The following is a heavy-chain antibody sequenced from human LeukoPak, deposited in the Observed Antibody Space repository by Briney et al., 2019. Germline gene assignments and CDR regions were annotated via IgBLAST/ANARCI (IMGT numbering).Heavy chain of an antibody. CDR3: ARFKLSSGYDPLDY. V-gene: IGHV3-23*01. J-gene: IGHJ4*02. Sequence: GRSLRLSCAASGFTFNSYAMKWVRQAPGKGLEWVSAISGSGGTTYYADSVKGRFTISRDNSKNTLYLQMNSLRAEDTAVYYCARFKLSSGYDPLDYWGQGTPVTVSS. CDR2: ISGSGGTT. CDR1: GFTFNSYA. D-gene: IGHD5-12*01.